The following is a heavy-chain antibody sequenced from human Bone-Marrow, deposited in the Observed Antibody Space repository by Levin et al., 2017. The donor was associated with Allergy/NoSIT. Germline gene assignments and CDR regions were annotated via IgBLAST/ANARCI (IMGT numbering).Heavy chain of an antibody. CDR1: GGTFNTYA. V-gene: IGHV1-69*13. Sequence: PTASVKVSCKASGGTFNTYAISWVRQAPGQGLEWMGGLIPIFRTANYAQKFQGRLTITADDSTRTTYMELSSLTYEDTAVYFCARLTPIDCGTSSCDFDYWGQGTLVTVSS. D-gene: IGHD2-2*01. CDR2: LIPIFRTA. CDR3: ARLTPIDCGTSSCDFDY. J-gene: IGHJ4*02.